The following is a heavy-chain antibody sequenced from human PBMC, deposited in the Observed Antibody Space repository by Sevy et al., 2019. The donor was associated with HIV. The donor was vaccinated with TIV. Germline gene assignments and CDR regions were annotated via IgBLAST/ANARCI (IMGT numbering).Heavy chain of an antibody. V-gene: IGHV3-30*18. D-gene: IGHD2-15*01. Sequence: GGSLRLSCAASGFTFSSYGMHWVRQAPGKGLEWVAVISYDGSNKYYADSVKGRFTISRDNSKNTLYLQMNSLRAEDTAVYYCAKDGCSGGSYYGFDYWGQGTLVTVSS. CDR1: GFTFSSYG. CDR3: AKDGCSGGSYYGFDY. CDR2: ISYDGSNK. J-gene: IGHJ4*02.